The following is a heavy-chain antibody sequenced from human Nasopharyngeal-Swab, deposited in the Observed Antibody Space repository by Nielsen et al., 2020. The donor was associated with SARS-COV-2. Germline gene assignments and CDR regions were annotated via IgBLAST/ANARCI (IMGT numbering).Heavy chain of an antibody. D-gene: IGHD3-22*01. CDR3: ARRYYYDSSGYYLAAFDI. CDR2: ISAYNGNT. CDR1: GYTFTSYG. V-gene: IGHV1-18*01. Sequence: ASVKVSCKASGYTFTSYGISWVRQAPGQGLEWMGWISAYNGNTNYAQKLQGRVTMTTNTSTSTAYMELRSLRSDDTAVYYCARRYYYDSSGYYLAAFDIWGQGTMVTVSS. J-gene: IGHJ3*02.